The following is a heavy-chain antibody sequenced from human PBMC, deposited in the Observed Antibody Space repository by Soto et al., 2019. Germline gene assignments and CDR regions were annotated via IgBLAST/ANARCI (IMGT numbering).Heavy chain of an antibody. CDR1: GFSLSNARMG. Sequence: SGPTLVNPTEPLTLTCTVSGFSLSNARMGVSWIRQPPGKALEWLAHISSNDEKSYSTSLKSRLTISKDTSKSQVVLTMTNMDPVDTATYYCARIKGYCSSTSCFWEPNWFDPWGQGTLVTVSS. CDR3: ARIKGYCSSTSCFWEPNWFDP. V-gene: IGHV2-26*01. CDR2: ISSNDEK. D-gene: IGHD2-2*01. J-gene: IGHJ5*02.